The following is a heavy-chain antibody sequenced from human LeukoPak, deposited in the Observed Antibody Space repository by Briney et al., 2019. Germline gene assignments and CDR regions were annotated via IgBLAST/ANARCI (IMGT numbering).Heavy chain of an antibody. V-gene: IGHV4-59*01. J-gene: IGHJ3*02. Sequence: SETLSLTCTVSGGSINTYYWSWIRQPPGKGLEWLGYIYYSGSTDYNPSLESRLTISVDTSKNQISLKLRSVTAADTAMYYCARETLFGPEDAFDIWGQGTMVIVSS. D-gene: IGHD3-10*01. CDR3: ARETLFGPEDAFDI. CDR1: GGSINTYY. CDR2: IYYSGST.